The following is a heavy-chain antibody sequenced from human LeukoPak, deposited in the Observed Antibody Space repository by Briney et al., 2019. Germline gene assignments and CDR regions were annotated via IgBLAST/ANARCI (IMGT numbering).Heavy chain of an antibody. CDR2: IYYSGST. CDR3: ARHEEQLVSPFDY. CDR1: GSSISSGYY. J-gene: IGHJ4*02. D-gene: IGHD6-6*01. V-gene: IGHV4-38-2*02. Sequence: SETLSLACTVSGSSISSGYYWGWIRQPPGKGLEWIGSIYYSGSTYYNPSLKSRVTISVDTSKNQFSLKLSSVTAADTAVYYCARHEEQLVSPFDYWGQGTLVTVSS.